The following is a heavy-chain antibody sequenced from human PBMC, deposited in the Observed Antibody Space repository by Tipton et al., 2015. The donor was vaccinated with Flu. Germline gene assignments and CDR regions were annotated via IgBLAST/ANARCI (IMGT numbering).Heavy chain of an antibody. J-gene: IGHJ6*02. CDR1: GGSISSYY. Sequence: LRLSCTVSGGSISSYYWSWIRQPAGKGLEWIGRIYTSGSTNYNPSLKSRVTMSVDTSKNQFSLKLSSVTAADTAVYYCARDQDLYGMDVWGQGTTVTVSS. CDR2: IYTSGST. V-gene: IGHV4-4*07. CDR3: ARDQDLYGMDV.